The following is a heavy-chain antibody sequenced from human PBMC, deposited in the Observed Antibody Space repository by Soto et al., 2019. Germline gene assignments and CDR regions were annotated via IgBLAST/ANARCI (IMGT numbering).Heavy chain of an antibody. Sequence: GSIIDLGDPRSSKMQPPGKGLEWIGYIYHSGSTYYNPSLKSRVTISVDRSKNQFSLKLSSVTAADTAVYYGAGDASVSTGFDYWVHGTLVTVSS. CDR1: GSIIDLGDP. V-gene: IGHV4-30-2*01. CDR2: IYHSGST. CDR3: AGDASVSTGFDY. J-gene: IGHJ4*01. D-gene: IGHD1-1*01.